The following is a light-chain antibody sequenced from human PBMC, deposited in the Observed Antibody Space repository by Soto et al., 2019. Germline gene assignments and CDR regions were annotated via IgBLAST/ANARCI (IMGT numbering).Light chain of an antibody. CDR2: DNN. CDR1: TSNIGNKY. Sequence: QSVLTQPPSVSAAPGQTVTISCSGSTSNIGNKYVSWYQQVPGTAPKLLIYDNNKRPSGIPDRFSGSKSGTSATLGITGRQTGDEADYYCGTWDSSLSAGVFGGGTMLTVL. J-gene: IGLJ2*01. V-gene: IGLV1-51*01. CDR3: GTWDSSLSAGV.